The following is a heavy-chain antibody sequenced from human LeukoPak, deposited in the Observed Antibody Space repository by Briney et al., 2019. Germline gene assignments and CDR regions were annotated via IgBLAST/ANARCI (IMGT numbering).Heavy chain of an antibody. Sequence: GGSLRLSCAASGFTFSSYSMNWVRQAPGKGLEWVSPITRSSSYIYYADSVKGRFTISRDNAKNSPYLQMNSLRAEDTAVYYCARKGYYDSSGYRDYWGQGTLVTVSS. CDR2: ITRSSSYI. V-gene: IGHV3-21*01. CDR3: ARKGYYDSSGYRDY. J-gene: IGHJ4*02. D-gene: IGHD3-22*01. CDR1: GFTFSSYS.